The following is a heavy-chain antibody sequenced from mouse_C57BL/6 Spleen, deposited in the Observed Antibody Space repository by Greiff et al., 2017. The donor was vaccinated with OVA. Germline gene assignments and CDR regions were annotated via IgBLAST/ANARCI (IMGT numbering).Heavy chain of an antibody. V-gene: IGHV1-22*01. CDR2: INPNNGGT. CDR3: ARGEQRRLRAMDY. CDR1: GYTFTDYN. D-gene: IGHD3-2*02. Sequence: EVKLQESGPELVKPGASVKMSCKASGYTFTDYNMHWVKQSHGKSLEWIGYINPNNGGTSYNQKFKGKATLTVNTSSSTAYMALRSLTSEDSAVYYGARGEQRRLRAMDYWGQGTSVTVSS. J-gene: IGHJ4*01.